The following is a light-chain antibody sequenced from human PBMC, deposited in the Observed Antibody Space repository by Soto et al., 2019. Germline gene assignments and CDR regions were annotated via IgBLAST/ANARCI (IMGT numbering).Light chain of an antibody. CDR3: AAWDDSLDGPV. J-gene: IGLJ3*02. Sequence: QTVVTQPPSASGTPGQRVTISCSGGNSNIGSNTVNWYQQLPGTAPKLLIYSNNQRPSGVPDRFSGSKSGTSASLAISGLQSEDEADYYCAAWDDSLDGPVFGGGTKVTVL. CDR2: SNN. CDR1: NSNIGSNT. V-gene: IGLV1-44*01.